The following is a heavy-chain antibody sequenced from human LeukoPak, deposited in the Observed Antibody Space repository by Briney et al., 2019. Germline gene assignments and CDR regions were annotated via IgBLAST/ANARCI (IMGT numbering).Heavy chain of an antibody. Sequence: GGSLILSCAASGFSFNTYAMTWVRQAPGKGLEWVSAISASGGNTYFADSVKGRFTISRDNSKNTLYLQMNSLRDEDTAVYYCAKSLRRYCSGGSCYSDFDYWGQGTLVTVSS. V-gene: IGHV3-23*01. D-gene: IGHD2-15*01. CDR1: GFSFNTYA. J-gene: IGHJ4*02. CDR3: AKSLRRYCSGGSCYSDFDY. CDR2: ISASGGNT.